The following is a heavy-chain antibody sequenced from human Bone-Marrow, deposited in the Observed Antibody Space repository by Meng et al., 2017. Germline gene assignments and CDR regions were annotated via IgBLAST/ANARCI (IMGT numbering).Heavy chain of an antibody. CDR2: IYHSGST. CDR3: ARVRVEYWYFDL. Sequence: VPLKDSGPGLVKPSGTLSLTGPVSGGSISSSNWWSWVRQPPGKGLEWIGEIYHSGSTNYNPSLKSRVTISVDKSKNQFSLKLSSVTAADTAVYYCARVRVEYWYFDLWGRGTLVTVSS. V-gene: IGHV4-4*02. CDR1: GGSISSSNW. J-gene: IGHJ2*01.